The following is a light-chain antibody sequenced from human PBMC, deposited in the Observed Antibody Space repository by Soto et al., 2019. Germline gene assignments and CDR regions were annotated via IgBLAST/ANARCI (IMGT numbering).Light chain of an antibody. CDR1: QSVSNN. J-gene: IGKJ1*01. CDR2: GAS. CDR3: QQYHDWPT. Sequence: EIGMPQSPATLSVSPGERATLSCRASQSVSNNFAWYQHKPGQAPRLLIYGASTRATGVPARFSGSGSGTEFTLTITSLQSEDFAVYFCQQYHDWPTFGQGTKVDIK. V-gene: IGKV3-15*01.